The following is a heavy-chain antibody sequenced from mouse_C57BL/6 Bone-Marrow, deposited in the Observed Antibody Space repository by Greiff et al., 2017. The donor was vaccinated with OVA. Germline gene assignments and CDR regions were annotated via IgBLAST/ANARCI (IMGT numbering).Heavy chain of an antibody. D-gene: IGHD1-1*01. V-gene: IGHV14-4*01. CDR2: IDPENGDT. CDR3: TTDYYGSRGYAMDY. CDR1: GFNIKDDY. Sequence: EVQLQQSGAELVRPGASVKLSCTASGFNIKDDYMHWVKQRPEQGLEWIGWIDPENGDTEYASKFQGKATITADKSSNPAYLQLSSLTSEYTAVYYCTTDYYGSRGYAMDYWGQGTSVTVSS. J-gene: IGHJ4*01.